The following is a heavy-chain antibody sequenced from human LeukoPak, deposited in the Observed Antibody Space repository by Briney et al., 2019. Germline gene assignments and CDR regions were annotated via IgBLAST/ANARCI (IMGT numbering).Heavy chain of an antibody. CDR1: GDSISGGDCY. CDR2: IFSGNT. D-gene: IGHD6-19*01. J-gene: IGHJ4*02. Sequence: SETLSLTCTVSGDSISGGDCYWGWLRQPPGTGGEWVGYIFSGNTYYNPSLQSRLSLSVDTSKNQFSLRLSSVTAADTALYFCARVHRVAGLDYWGQGTLVTVSS. V-gene: IGHV4-30-4*01. CDR3: ARVHRVAGLDY.